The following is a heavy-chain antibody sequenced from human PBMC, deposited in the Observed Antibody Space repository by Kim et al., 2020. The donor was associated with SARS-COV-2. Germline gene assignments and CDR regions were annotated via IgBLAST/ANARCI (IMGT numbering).Heavy chain of an antibody. Sequence: GGSLRLSCAASGFTFSNAWMSWVRQAPGKGLEWVGRIKSKTDGGTTDYAAPVKGRFTISRDDSKNTLYLQMNSLKTEDTAVYYCTTYYDILTGPAFDYWGQGTLVTVSS. CDR1: GFTFSNAW. CDR3: TTYYDILTGPAFDY. V-gene: IGHV3-15*01. CDR2: IKSKTDGGTT. J-gene: IGHJ4*02. D-gene: IGHD3-9*01.